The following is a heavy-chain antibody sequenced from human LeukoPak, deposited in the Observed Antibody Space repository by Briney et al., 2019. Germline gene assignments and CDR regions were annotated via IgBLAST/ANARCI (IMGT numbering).Heavy chain of an antibody. J-gene: IGHJ4*02. CDR1: GFTFSVYS. CDR2: ITSNSATI. CDR3: ARSVGGHFDY. V-gene: IGHV3-48*02. Sequence: GGSLRLSCAASGFTFSVYSMNWVRQPPGMRLEWVSYITSNSATIQYADSVKGRFTISRDNAKNSLSLQMNSLRDEDTAVYYCARSVGGHFDYWGQGMLVTVSS. D-gene: IGHD3-16*01.